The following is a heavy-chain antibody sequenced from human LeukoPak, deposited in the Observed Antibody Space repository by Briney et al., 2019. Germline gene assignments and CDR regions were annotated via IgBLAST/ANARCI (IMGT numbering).Heavy chain of an antibody. CDR2: IKQDGSEK. V-gene: IGHV3-7*01. J-gene: IGHJ6*02. CDR1: GFTFSSYW. CDR3: ARDGTYYDFWRALGMDV. D-gene: IGHD3-3*01. Sequence: GGSLRLSCAASGFTFSSYWMSWVRQAPGKGLEWVATIKQDGSEKYYVDSVKGRFTISRDNAKNSLYLQMSSLRAEDTAVYYCARDGTYYDFWRALGMDVWGQGTTVTVSS.